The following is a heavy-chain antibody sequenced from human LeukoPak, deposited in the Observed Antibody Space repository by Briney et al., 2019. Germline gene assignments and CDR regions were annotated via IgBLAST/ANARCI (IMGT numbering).Heavy chain of an antibody. CDR2: IYYSGTS. D-gene: IGHD3-22*01. J-gene: IGHJ4*02. V-gene: IGHV4-39*07. Sequence: PSETLSLTCTVSGGSISSSSYYWGWIRQPPGKGLEWIASIYYSGTSYYNPSLRSRVTISVDTSKNQFSLKLNSVTAADTAVYYCAGEYSSSPGYWGQGALVTVSS. CDR3: AGEYSSSPGY. CDR1: GGSISSSSYY.